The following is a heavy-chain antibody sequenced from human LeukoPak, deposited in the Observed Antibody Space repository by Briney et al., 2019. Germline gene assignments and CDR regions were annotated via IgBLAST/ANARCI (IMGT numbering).Heavy chain of an antibody. Sequence: GGSLRLSCAASGFTFDNYGMHWVRQAPGKGLEWVAIISYDGSDKYYADSVKGRFTISRDNSKNTLYLQMNSLRAEDTAVYYCAKTLYDSSGYRPYYYYYMDVWGKGTTVTISS. D-gene: IGHD3-22*01. CDR1: GFTFDNYG. CDR3: AKTLYDSSGYRPYYYYYMDV. J-gene: IGHJ6*03. V-gene: IGHV3-30*18. CDR2: ISYDGSDK.